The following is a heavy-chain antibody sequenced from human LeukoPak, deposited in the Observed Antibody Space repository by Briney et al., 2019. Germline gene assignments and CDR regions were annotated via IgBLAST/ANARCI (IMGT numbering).Heavy chain of an antibody. V-gene: IGHV4-39*01. CDR3: AGTSYDYMGGIFGQDY. J-gene: IGHJ4*02. CDR2: VYFSGST. CDR1: GDSISSSNYY. Sequence: PPETLSLTCAVSGDSISSSNYYWGWIRQPPGKGLEWIGSVYFSGSTYYNPSLKSRVTISADTSKNQSSLELSFVTAADTATYYCAGTSYDYMGGIFGQDYWGRGTLVTVSS. D-gene: IGHD3-16*01.